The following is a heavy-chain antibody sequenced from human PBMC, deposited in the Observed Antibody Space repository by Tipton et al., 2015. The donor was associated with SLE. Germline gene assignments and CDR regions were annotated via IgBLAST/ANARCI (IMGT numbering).Heavy chain of an antibody. CDR1: GGSFSGYY. CDR2: INHSGST. CDR3: ARDAVGARYNWFDP. Sequence: TLSLTCAVYGGSFSGYYWSWIRQPPGKGLEWIGEINHSGSTNYNPSLKSRVTISVDTSKNQFSLKLSSVTAADTAVYYCARDAVGARYNWFDPWGQETLVTVSS. D-gene: IGHD1-26*01. V-gene: IGHV4-34*01. J-gene: IGHJ5*02.